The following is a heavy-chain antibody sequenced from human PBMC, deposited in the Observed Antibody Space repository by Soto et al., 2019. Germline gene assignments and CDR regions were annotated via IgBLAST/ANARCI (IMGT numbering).Heavy chain of an antibody. Sequence: ASVKVSCKASGYTFTTYGISWLRQAPGQGLEWMGWISAYNGNTNYAQELQGRVTMTTDTSTSPAYMELRSLRSDDTAVYYCARGASTVVTRDDAFDIWGQGTMVTVS. D-gene: IGHD4-17*01. CDR1: GYTFTTYG. CDR2: ISAYNGNT. V-gene: IGHV1-18*01. CDR3: ARGASTVVTRDDAFDI. J-gene: IGHJ3*02.